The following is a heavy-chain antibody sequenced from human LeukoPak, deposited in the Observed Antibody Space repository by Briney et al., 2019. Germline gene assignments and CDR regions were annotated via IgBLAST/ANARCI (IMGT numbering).Heavy chain of an antibody. D-gene: IGHD1-26*01. CDR2: IKAKAHGGTI. V-gene: IGHV3-15*01. CDR3: TTDGVGVEGATYDN. Sequence: GGSLRLSCAASGFTFINAWMAWVRQAPGKGLGWVGRIKAKAHGGTIEYAAPVKGRFTISRDDSKNTLYLQMNSLKTEDTAVYYCTTDGVGVEGATYDNWGQGTLVSVSS. CDR1: GFTFINAW. J-gene: IGHJ4*02.